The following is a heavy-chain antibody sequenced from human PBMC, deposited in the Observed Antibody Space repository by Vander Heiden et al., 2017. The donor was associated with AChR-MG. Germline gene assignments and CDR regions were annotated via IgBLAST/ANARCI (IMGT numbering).Heavy chain of an antibody. Sequence: QVQLVQSGTEMKSPGASVKVSCKASGYKFTSYGITWVRQAPGQGLEWMGWIAYNGKTNYAQKFQDRVTMTTDTSTSTAYMELTSLQSSDTAVYYCARLAEYCSNGICPENIYYFDYWGQGTLVTVSS. J-gene: IGHJ4*02. D-gene: IGHD2-8*01. CDR1: GYKFTSYG. V-gene: IGHV1-18*01. CDR3: ARLAEYCSNGICPENIYYFDY. CDR2: IAYNGKT.